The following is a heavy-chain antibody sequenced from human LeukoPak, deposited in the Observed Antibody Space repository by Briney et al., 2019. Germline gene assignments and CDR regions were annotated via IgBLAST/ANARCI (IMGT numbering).Heavy chain of an antibody. D-gene: IGHD6-19*01. CDR1: GFTFGDYA. J-gene: IGHJ4*02. CDR2: IDRSSSLV. V-gene: IGHV3-21*01. Sequence: PGGSLRLSCTASGFTFGDYAMSWFRQAPGKGLEWVSSIDRSSSLVYYADSVKGRFTISRDNAKNSVYLQMNSLRAEDSALYSCVRATTVAGTKESGVDFWGQGTLVTVSS. CDR3: VRATTVAGTKESGVDF.